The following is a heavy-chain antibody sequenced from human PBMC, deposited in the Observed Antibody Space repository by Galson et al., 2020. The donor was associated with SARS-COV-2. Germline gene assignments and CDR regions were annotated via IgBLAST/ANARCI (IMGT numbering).Heavy chain of an antibody. V-gene: IGHV3-23*01. J-gene: IGHJ4*02. CDR1: GFILNEYS. Sequence: GGSLRLSCAASGFILNEYSMSWVRQAPGKGLEWVSAIRGDGTFQADSVKGRFTISRDSSKSTVYLQMDRLRGEDTAIYYCAKITWEPGVDSWGQGTLVTVSS. CDR2: IRGDGT. CDR3: AKITWEPGVDS. D-gene: IGHD1-26*01.